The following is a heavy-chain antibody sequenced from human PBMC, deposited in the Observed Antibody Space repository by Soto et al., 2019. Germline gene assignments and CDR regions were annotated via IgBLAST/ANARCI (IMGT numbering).Heavy chain of an antibody. CDR1: GYTFTSYA. D-gene: IGHD2-21*02. V-gene: IGHV1-3*01. Sequence: QVQLVQSGAEVKKPGASVKVSCKASGYTFTSYAMHWVRQAPGQRLEWMGWINAGNGNTKYSQKFQGRVTITRDTSASTAYIELSSLRSEDTAVYYCATSSAYCGGDCYARAAFDIWGQGTMVTVSS. CDR3: ATSSAYCGGDCYARAAFDI. CDR2: INAGNGNT. J-gene: IGHJ3*02.